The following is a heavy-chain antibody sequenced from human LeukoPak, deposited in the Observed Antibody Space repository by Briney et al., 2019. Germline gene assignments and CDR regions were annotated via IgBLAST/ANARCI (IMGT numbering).Heavy chain of an antibody. CDR1: GYTFTSYY. D-gene: IGHD4-23*01. CDR2: INPSGGST. CDR3: ATLPDYGGKQDAFDI. Sequence: ASVKVSCKASGYTFTSYYMHWVRQAPGQGLEWMGIINPSGGSTSYAQKFQGRVTMTRDMSTSTVYMELSSLRPEDTAVYYCATLPDYGGKQDAFDIWGQGTMVTVSS. V-gene: IGHV1-46*01. J-gene: IGHJ3*02.